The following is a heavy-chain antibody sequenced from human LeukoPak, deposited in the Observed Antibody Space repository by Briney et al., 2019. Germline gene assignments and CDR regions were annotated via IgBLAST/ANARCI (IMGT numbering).Heavy chain of an antibody. V-gene: IGHV1-2*02. Sequence: ASVKVSCKASGYTFTGYYMHWVRQAPGQGLEWMGWINPNSGGTNYAQKFQGRVTMTRDTSISTAYMELSRLRSDDTAVYYCAKDRGRDIMITFGGVTRGVPLDYWGQGTLVTVSS. D-gene: IGHD3-16*01. J-gene: IGHJ4*02. CDR3: AKDRGRDIMITFGGVTRGVPLDY. CDR2: INPNSGGT. CDR1: GYTFTGYY.